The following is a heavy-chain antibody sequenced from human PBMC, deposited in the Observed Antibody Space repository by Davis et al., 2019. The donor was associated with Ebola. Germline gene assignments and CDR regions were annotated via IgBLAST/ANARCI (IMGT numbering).Heavy chain of an antibody. CDR2: ISSSSSTI. D-gene: IGHD3-9*01. CDR3: ARFDIAQPSRYYFDY. Sequence: PGGSLRLSCAASGLTFSRYSMNWVRQAPGKGLGWVSYISSSSSTIYYADSVKGRFTISRDNAKNSLYLQMNSLRDEDTAVYYCARFDIAQPSRYYFDYWGQGTLVTVSS. J-gene: IGHJ4*02. CDR1: GLTFSRYS. V-gene: IGHV3-48*02.